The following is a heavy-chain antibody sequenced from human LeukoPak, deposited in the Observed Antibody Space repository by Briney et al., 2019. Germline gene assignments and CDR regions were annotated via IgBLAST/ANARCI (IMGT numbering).Heavy chain of an antibody. CDR2: IYTTGNT. CDR1: GGSFTSGTYH. CDR3: AKKDYGDHRGFDY. Sequence: SQTLSLTCTVSGGSFTSGTYHWSWIRQPAGKGLEWIGRIYTTGNTNYNPSFKSRVTISEDTSKSQFSLKLSSVTAADTAVYYCAKKDYGDHRGFDYWGQGTLVTVSS. J-gene: IGHJ4*02. V-gene: IGHV4-61*02. D-gene: IGHD4-17*01.